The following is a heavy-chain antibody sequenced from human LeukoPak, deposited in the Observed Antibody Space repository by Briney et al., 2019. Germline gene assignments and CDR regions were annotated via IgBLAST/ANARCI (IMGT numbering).Heavy chain of an antibody. D-gene: IGHD3-10*01. CDR2: ISYDGINK. CDR3: AAAVLGTRGYLDY. J-gene: IGHJ4*02. V-gene: IGHV3-30*03. Sequence: GGSLRLSCAASGFTFNTYGMHWVRQAPGKGLEWVADISYDGINKFYPDSVKGRFTISRDNSKNTLYLRVDGLRPEDTAVYYCAAAVLGTRGYLDYWGRGILVTVSS. CDR1: GFTFNTYG.